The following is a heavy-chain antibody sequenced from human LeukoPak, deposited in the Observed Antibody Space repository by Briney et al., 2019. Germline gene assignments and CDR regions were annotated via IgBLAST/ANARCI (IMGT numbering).Heavy chain of an antibody. Sequence: PGGSLRLSCAASGFTFSSYSMNWVRRAPGKGLEWVSAISGSGGSTYYADSVKGRFTISRDNSKNTLYLQMNSLRAEDTAVYYCAKEGSLRYFDWPDYYYYGMDVWGKGTTVTVSS. J-gene: IGHJ6*04. D-gene: IGHD3-9*01. CDR3: AKEGSLRYFDWPDYYYYGMDV. CDR2: ISGSGGST. V-gene: IGHV3-23*01. CDR1: GFTFSSYS.